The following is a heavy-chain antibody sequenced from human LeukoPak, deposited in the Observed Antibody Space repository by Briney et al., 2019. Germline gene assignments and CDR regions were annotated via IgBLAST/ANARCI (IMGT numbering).Heavy chain of an antibody. V-gene: IGHV3-30*04. CDR1: GLTFSSYA. CDR3: ARARLGIAVAGGHNWFDP. CDR2: ISYDGSNK. D-gene: IGHD6-19*01. Sequence: GRSLRLSCAASGLTFSSYAMHWVRQAPGKGLEWVAVISYDGSNKYYADSVKGRFTISRDNSKNTLYLQMNSLRAEDTAVYYCARARLGIAVAGGHNWFDPWGQGTLVTVSS. J-gene: IGHJ5*02.